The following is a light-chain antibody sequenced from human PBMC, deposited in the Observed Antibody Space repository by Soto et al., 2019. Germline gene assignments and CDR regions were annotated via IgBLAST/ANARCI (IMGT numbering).Light chain of an antibody. V-gene: IGLV2-14*01. Sequence: QSALTQPASVSGSPGQSITISCTGTSSDVGGYNYVSWYQQHPGKAPKLMIYDVSNRPSGVSNRFSGSKSGNTASLTISGLQAEDEADYSCSSYTSSSTQVFRTGTKVTVL. CDR3: SSYTSSSTQV. J-gene: IGLJ1*01. CDR1: SSDVGGYNY. CDR2: DVS.